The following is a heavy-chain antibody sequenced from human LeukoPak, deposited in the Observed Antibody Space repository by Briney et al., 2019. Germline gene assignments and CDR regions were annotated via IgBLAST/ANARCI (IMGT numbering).Heavy chain of an antibody. V-gene: IGHV1-8*02. CDR1: GYTFTSYD. D-gene: IGHD3-22*01. Sequence: ASVKVSCKASGYTFTSYDINWVRQATGQGLEWMGWMNPNSGNTGYAQKFQGRVTMTRNTSISTAYMELSSLRSEDTAVYYCARGTPPPFYDSSGYYSNPNTYYYYYYMDVWGKGTTVTISS. CDR2: MNPNSGNT. CDR3: ARGTPPPFYDSSGYYSNPNTYYYYYYMDV. J-gene: IGHJ6*03.